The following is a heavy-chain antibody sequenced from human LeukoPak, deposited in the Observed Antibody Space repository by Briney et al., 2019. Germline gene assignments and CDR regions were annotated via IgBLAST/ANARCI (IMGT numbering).Heavy chain of an antibody. D-gene: IGHD3-10*01. CDR1: GYTFTSYY. CDR3: VREEVGGYFDY. V-gene: IGHV1-46*01. J-gene: IGHJ4*02. Sequence: ASVKVSCKASGYTFTSYYMHWVRQAPGQGLEWMGIINPSGGNTNYAQKFQGRVTMTRDTSTSTVYMELSSLRSDDTAVYYCVREEVGGYFDYWGRGTQVTVSS. CDR2: INPSGGNT.